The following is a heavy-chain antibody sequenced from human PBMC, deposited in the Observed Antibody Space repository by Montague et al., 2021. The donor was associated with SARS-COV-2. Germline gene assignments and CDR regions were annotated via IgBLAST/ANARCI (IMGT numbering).Heavy chain of an antibody. CDR1: GFSFAGYA. D-gene: IGHD3-16*01. J-gene: IGHJ6*03. CDR2: ISGGGASP. CDR3: AKHSAFHPYDFDMHV. Sequence: SLRLSCAASGFSFAGYALRWVRQAPGQGLEWVSGISGGGASPYYGDSVQGRFTISRDNSKNTVYLQMNSLRAEDTAVHYCAKHSAFHPYDFDMHVWGQGTTVTVSS. V-gene: IGHV3-23*01.